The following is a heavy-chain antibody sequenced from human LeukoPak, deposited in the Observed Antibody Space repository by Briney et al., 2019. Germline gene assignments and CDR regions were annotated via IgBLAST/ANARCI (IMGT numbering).Heavy chain of an antibody. CDR1: SXSISFYY. D-gene: IGHD3-9*01. Sequence: SETLSLTCTVSSXSISFYYWSWIRQPPGQGLEWIGYIYYSGSTDYNPSLKSRVTISVDTSKNQFSLKLSSVTAADTAVYYCARSLTGNFDYWGQGTLVTVSS. CDR2: IYYSGST. V-gene: IGHV4-59*01. CDR3: ARSLTGNFDY. J-gene: IGHJ4*02.